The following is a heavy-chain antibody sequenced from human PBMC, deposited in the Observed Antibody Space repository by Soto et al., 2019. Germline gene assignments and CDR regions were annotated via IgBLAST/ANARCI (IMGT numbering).Heavy chain of an antibody. J-gene: IGHJ4*02. Sequence: EVQLLESGGGLVQPGGSLTLSCAASGFTFTNYAMSWVRQAPGKGLEWISLISGSGDSTYYADSVKGRFTISRDNPKNTLHLQMNSLTAEDTAVYYCAKREGYGSIDYWGQGTLVTVSS. V-gene: IGHV3-23*01. CDR1: GFTFTNYA. CDR3: AKREGYGSIDY. CDR2: ISGSGDST. D-gene: IGHD1-1*01.